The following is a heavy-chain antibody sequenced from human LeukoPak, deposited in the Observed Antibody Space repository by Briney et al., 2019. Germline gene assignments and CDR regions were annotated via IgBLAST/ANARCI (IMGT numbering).Heavy chain of an antibody. CDR2: IYYSGST. CDR1: GGSISSGDYY. Sequence: SETLSLTCTVSGGSISSGDYYWSWIRQPPGKGLGWIGYIYYSGSTYYNPSLKSRVTISVDTSKNQFSLKLSSVTAADTAVYYCARARNPRHYFDYWGQGTLVTVSS. V-gene: IGHV4-30-4*08. CDR3: ARARNPRHYFDY. J-gene: IGHJ4*02.